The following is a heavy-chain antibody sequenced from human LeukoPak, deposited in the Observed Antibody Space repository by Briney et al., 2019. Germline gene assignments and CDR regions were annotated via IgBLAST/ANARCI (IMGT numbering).Heavy chain of an antibody. CDR3: ARTGITGTTPDY. D-gene: IGHD1-7*01. CDR2: IYSSGST. J-gene: IGHJ4*02. V-gene: IGHV4-59*01. Sequence: SETLSLTCTDSGGSFSSYYWSWIRQPPGKGLEWICYIYSSGSTNYNPSLKSRVTLSVDTSKKQYSLKLSSVTAADTAVYYCARTGITGTTPDYWGQGTLVTVSS. CDR1: GGSFSSYY.